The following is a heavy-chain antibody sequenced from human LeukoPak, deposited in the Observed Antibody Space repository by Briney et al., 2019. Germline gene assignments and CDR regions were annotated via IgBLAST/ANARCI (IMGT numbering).Heavy chain of an antibody. CDR2: VYYSGST. J-gene: IGHJ4*02. Sequence: PSETLSLTCAVYGGSFSGYYWSWIRQPPGKGLEWIGYVYYSGSTYYNPSLKSRVTISVDTSKNQFSLKLSSVTAADTAVYYCVRRMVGAIRPFDYWGQGTLVTVSS. CDR3: VRRMVGAIRPFDY. D-gene: IGHD1-26*01. CDR1: GGSFSGYY. V-gene: IGHV4-30-4*08.